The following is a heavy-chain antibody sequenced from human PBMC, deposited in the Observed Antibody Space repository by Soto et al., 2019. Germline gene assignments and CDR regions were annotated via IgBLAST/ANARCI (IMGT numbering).Heavy chain of an antibody. CDR3: ARQGHLELSGYSGYAWLYYFDY. D-gene: IGHD5-12*01. Sequence: SETLSLTCTVSGGSISSSSYYWGWIRQPPGKGLEWIGSIYYSGSTYYNPSLKSRVTISVDTSKNQFSLKLSSVTAADTAVYYCARQGHLELSGYSGYAWLYYFDYWGQGTLVTVSS. J-gene: IGHJ4*02. CDR2: IYYSGST. V-gene: IGHV4-39*01. CDR1: GGSISSSSYY.